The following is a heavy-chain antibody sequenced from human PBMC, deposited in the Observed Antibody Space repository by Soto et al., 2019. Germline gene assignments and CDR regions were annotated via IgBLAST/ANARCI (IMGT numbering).Heavy chain of an antibody. CDR3: ATGPGDCGSGDCWSGSLSYYFLS. Sequence: NPSETLSLTCTVSGGAISSENYYWTWVRQHPRKGLEWIGYIHYSGNIYYNPSLESRVAMSFDTSKNRFSLDLSSVTAADTAVYYCATGPGDCGSGDCWSGSLSYYFLSLGPGTLLTVFS. J-gene: IGHJ4*02. D-gene: IGHD2-21*02. CDR2: IHYSGNI. CDR1: GGAISSENYY. V-gene: IGHV4-31*03.